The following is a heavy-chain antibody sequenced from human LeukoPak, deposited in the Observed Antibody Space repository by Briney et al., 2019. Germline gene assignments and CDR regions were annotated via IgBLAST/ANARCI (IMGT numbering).Heavy chain of an antibody. V-gene: IGHV1-46*01. D-gene: IGHD3-22*01. CDR1: GYTFTSYY. J-gene: IGHJ4*02. CDR3: TRAPPGMTMMTDY. Sequence: APVKVSCKASGYTFTSYYLHWVRQAPGQGLEWMGIINPSGGSTSYAQKFQDRVTMTTDTSTSVAYMELRSLTSDDTAVYYCTRAPPGMTMMTDYWGQGTLVTVSS. CDR2: INPSGGST.